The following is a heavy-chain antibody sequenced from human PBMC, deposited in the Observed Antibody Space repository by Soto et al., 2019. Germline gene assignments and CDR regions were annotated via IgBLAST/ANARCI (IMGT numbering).Heavy chain of an antibody. J-gene: IGHJ3*02. CDR2: INPSGGST. CDR1: GDTFTSLG. D-gene: IGHD3-3*01. V-gene: IGHV1-46*03. Sequence: GASVMVCCNAFGDTFTSLGMPWVRQAPGPGLEWMGIINPSGGSTSYAQKFQGRVTMTRDTSTNTVYMELSSLRFEDTAVYYCARGLRFLEWLFPDAFDIWGQGTMVTVSS. CDR3: ARGLRFLEWLFPDAFDI.